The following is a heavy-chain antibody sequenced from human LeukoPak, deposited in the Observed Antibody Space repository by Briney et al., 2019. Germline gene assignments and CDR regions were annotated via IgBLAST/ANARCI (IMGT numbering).Heavy chain of an antibody. CDR1: GFTFSDYY. J-gene: IGHJ4*02. V-gene: IGHV3-11*05. CDR2: ISSSSSYT. D-gene: IGHD3-10*01. Sequence: PGGSLRLSCAASGFTFSDYYMSWIRQAPGKGLEWVSYISSSSSYTNYADSVKGRFAISRDNAKNSLYLQMNSLRAEDTAVYYCARGDHYGSGSVFDYWGQGTLVTASS. CDR3: ARGDHYGSGSVFDY.